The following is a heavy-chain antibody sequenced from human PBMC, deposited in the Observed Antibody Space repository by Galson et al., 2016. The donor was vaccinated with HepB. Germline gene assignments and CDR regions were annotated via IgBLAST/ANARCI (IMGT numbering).Heavy chain of an antibody. J-gene: IGHJ3*02. CDR3: EGFPDPLDI. CDR1: GFTVSGKY. Sequence: SLRLSCAASGFTVSGKYMSWDRLAPGKGLEWVSAIFSFDATFYRDSVKGRFTIFRDTSRNTLYLQMDNLRADDTAIYYCEGFPDPLDIWGLGTMVTVS. V-gene: IGHV3-53*01. CDR2: IFSFDAT.